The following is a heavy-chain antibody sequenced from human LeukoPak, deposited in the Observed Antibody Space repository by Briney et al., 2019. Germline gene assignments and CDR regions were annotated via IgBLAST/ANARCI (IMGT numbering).Heavy chain of an antibody. Sequence: PSETLSLTCAVSGGSISSSNWWSWVRQPPGKGLEWIGEIYHSGSTNHNPSLKSRVTISVDKSKNQFSLKLSSVTAADTAVYYCAKSKRALDAFDIWGQGTMVTVSS. CDR3: AKSKRALDAFDI. CDR2: IYHSGST. J-gene: IGHJ3*02. CDR1: GGSISSSNW. V-gene: IGHV4-4*02.